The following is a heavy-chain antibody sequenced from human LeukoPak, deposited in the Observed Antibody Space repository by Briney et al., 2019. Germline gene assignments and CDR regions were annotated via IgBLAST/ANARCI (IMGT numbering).Heavy chain of an antibody. D-gene: IGHD5-18*01. V-gene: IGHV3-7*01. CDR3: ARVSRRYSYGIDY. J-gene: IGHJ4*02. CDR2: IKRDGSEK. Sequence: GGSLRLSCAASGFTFSNYWMTWFRQAPGKGLEWVANIKRDGSEKHYVDSVKGRFTISRDNAKNTLYLEMSSLRAEDTAVYYCARVSRRYSYGIDYWGQGTLVTVSS. CDR1: GFTFSNYW.